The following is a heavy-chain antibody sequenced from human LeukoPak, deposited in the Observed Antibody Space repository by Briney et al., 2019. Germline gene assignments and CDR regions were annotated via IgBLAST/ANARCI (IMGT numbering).Heavy chain of an antibody. CDR3: AKGGSSSWYGMDV. J-gene: IGHJ6*04. CDR2: ISWDGGST. D-gene: IGHD6-13*01. CDR1: GFIFDDYA. V-gene: IGHV3-43D*03. Sequence: GGSLRLSCAASGFIFDDYAMHWVRQAPGKDLAWVSLISWDGGSTYYADSVKGRITISRDNSKNSLYLQMNSLRAEDTALYYCAKGGSSSWYGMDVWGKGTTVTVSS.